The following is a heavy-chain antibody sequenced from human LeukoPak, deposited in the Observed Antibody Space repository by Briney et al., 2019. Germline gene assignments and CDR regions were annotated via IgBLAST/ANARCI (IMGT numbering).Heavy chain of an antibody. Sequence: SETLSLTCTVSGGSISSYYWSWIRHPAGKGLELIGRIYTSGSTNYNPSLKSRVTMSVDTSKNQFSLKLSSVTAADTAVYYCARERITMVRGGRGEVLDYWGQGTLVTVSS. CDR3: ARERITMVRGGRGEVLDY. CDR1: GGSISSYY. D-gene: IGHD3-10*01. V-gene: IGHV4-4*07. CDR2: IYTSGST. J-gene: IGHJ4*02.